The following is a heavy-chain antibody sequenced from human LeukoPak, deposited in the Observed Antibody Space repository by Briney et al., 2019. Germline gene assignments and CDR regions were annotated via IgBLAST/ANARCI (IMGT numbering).Heavy chain of an antibody. V-gene: IGHV3-74*01. CDR1: GFTFSSYW. CDR2: INTDGRST. CDR3: ARGRGLPVRPPNEGFLDY. D-gene: IGHD6-6*01. J-gene: IGHJ4*02. Sequence: PGGSLRLSCAASGFTFSSYWMHWVRQAPGKGTVWVSRINTDGRSTTYADSVKGRFTISRDKFMNTLYLQMNSLRAEDTAVYYCARGRGLPVRPPNEGFLDYWGRGTLVTVSS.